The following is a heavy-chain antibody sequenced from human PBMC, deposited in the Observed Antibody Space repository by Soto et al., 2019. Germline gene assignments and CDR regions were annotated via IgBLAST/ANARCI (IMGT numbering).Heavy chain of an antibody. Sequence: QVQLQQWGAGLLKPSETLSLTCAVYGGSFSGYYWSWIRQPPGKGLVWIGEINHSGSTNYNPSLRSRVTISVDTSKNQFSLKLSSVTAADTAVYYCARVAYLEWSISDYWGQGTLVTVSS. D-gene: IGHD3-3*02. CDR1: GGSFSGYY. CDR3: ARVAYLEWSISDY. CDR2: INHSGST. V-gene: IGHV4-34*01. J-gene: IGHJ4*02.